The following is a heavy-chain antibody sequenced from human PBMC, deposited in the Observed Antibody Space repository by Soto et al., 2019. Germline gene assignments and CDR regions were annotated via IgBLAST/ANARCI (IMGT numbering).Heavy chain of an antibody. J-gene: IGHJ6*02. D-gene: IGHD2-15*01. Sequence: TGGSLRLSCAASGFTFSTYSLTWVRQAPGKGLEWVSYISGRSSAIYYADSVKGRFTISRDNAKNSLYLQMNSLRDEDTAVYYCARCASGGYYNCYAMDVWGQGTTVTVSS. V-gene: IGHV3-48*02. CDR1: GFTFSTYS. CDR2: ISGRSSAI. CDR3: ARCASGGYYNCYAMDV.